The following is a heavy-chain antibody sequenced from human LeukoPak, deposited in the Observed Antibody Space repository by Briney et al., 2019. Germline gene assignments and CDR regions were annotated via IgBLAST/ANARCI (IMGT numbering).Heavy chain of an antibody. Sequence: GGSLRLSCAASRFTFSTYGMHWVRQAPGKGLEWVAFIRYDGSNKYYGDYVKGRFTISRDNSKNTLYLQMNSLRPEDTAVYYCAKDTGNYEIQAEYFHHWGQGTLVTVSS. J-gene: IGHJ1*01. CDR1: RFTFSTYG. D-gene: IGHD1-7*01. V-gene: IGHV3-30*02. CDR3: AKDTGNYEIQAEYFHH. CDR2: IRYDGSNK.